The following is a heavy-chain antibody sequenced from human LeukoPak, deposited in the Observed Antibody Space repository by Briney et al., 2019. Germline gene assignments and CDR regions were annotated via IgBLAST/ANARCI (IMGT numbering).Heavy chain of an antibody. Sequence: SETLSLTCTVSGGSISSYYWSWIRQPPGKGLEWIGYIYYSGSTNYNPSLKSRVTISVDTSKNQFSLKLSSVTAANTAVNYCARSISGWYTGWGQGTLVTVSS. CDR1: GGSISSYY. V-gene: IGHV4-59*01. D-gene: IGHD6-19*01. CDR3: ARSISGWYTG. CDR2: IYYSGST. J-gene: IGHJ4*02.